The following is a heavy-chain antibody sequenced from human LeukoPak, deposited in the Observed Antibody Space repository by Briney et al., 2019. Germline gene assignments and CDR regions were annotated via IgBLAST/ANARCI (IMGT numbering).Heavy chain of an antibody. CDR2: ISSSGSTI. J-gene: IGHJ4*02. CDR1: GFTFSDYY. D-gene: IGHD1-26*01. Sequence: GGSLRLSCAASGFTFSDYYRSWIRQAPGKGLEWVSYISSSGSTINYADSVKGRFTISRDKAKNSLYLQMNSLRAEDTAVYYCARGGILGTFDYWGQGTLVTVSS. V-gene: IGHV3-11*01. CDR3: ARGGILGTFDY.